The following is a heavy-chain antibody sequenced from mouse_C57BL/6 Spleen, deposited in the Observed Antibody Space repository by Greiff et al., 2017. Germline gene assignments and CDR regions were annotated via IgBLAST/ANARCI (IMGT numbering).Heavy chain of an antibody. J-gene: IGHJ4*01. CDR3: ARQLLYYDAMDY. CDR1: GYTFTSYW. CDR2: IDPSDSET. D-gene: IGHD3-1*01. V-gene: IGHV1-52*01. Sequence: VQLQQPGAELVRPGSSVKLSCKASGYTFTSYWMHWVKQRPIQGLEWIGNIDPSDSETHYNQKFKDKATLTVDKSSSTAYMQLSSLTSEDSAVYYGARQLLYYDAMDYWGQGTSVTVSS.